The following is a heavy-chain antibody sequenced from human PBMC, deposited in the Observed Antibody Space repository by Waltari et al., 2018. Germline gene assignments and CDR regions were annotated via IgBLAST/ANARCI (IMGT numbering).Heavy chain of an antibody. CDR2: IYHSGST. CDR1: GYSISSGYY. Sequence: QVQLQESGPGLGKPSETLSLTCAVSGYSISSGYYWGWIRQPPGKGLEWIGSIYHSGSTYYNPSLKSRVTISVDTSKNQFSLKLSSVTAADTAVYYCARQSEGDFWSGHFDYWGQGTLVTVSS. CDR3: ARQSEGDFWSGHFDY. D-gene: IGHD3-3*01. V-gene: IGHV4-38-2*01. J-gene: IGHJ4*02.